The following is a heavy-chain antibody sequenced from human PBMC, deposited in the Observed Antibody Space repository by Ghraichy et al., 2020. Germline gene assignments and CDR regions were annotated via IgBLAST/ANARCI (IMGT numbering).Heavy chain of an antibody. V-gene: IGHV3-48*03. D-gene: IGHD1-26*01. CDR1: GFTFSSYE. Sequence: GGSLRLSCAASGFTFSSYEMNWVRQAPGKGLEWVSYISSSGSTIYYADSVKGRFTISRDNAKNSLYVQMNSLRAEDTAVYYRASEEWELLDAFDIWGQGTMVTVSS. CDR2: ISSSGSTI. CDR3: ASEEWELLDAFDI. J-gene: IGHJ3*02.